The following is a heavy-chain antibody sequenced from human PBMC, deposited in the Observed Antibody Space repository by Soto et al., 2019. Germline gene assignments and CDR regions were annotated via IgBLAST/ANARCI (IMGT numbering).Heavy chain of an antibody. V-gene: IGHV5-51*01. J-gene: IGHJ3*02. D-gene: IGHD3-3*01. CDR2: IYPGDSDT. Sequence: HGESLKISCKGSGYSFTSYWIGWVRQMPGKGLEWMGIIYPGDSDTRYSPSFQGQVTISADKSISTAYLQWSSLKASDTAMYYCARLSENYIDLRFLEWPPVIDISGQGTIVSVSS. CDR3: ARLSENYIDLRFLEWPPVIDI. CDR1: GYSFTSYW.